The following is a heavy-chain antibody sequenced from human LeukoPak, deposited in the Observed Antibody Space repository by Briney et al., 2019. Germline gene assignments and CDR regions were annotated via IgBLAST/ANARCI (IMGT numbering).Heavy chain of an antibody. D-gene: IGHD2-2*01. CDR1: GYTFTSYG. Sequence: ASVKVSCKASGYTFTSYGISWVRQAPGQGLEWMGWISAYNGNTNYAQKLQGRVTMTTDTSTSTAYMELRSLRSDDTAVYYCARVSPYCSSTSCYGEDYYYYYMDVWGKGTTVTVSS. V-gene: IGHV1-18*01. J-gene: IGHJ6*03. CDR2: ISAYNGNT. CDR3: ARVSPYCSSTSCYGEDYYYYYMDV.